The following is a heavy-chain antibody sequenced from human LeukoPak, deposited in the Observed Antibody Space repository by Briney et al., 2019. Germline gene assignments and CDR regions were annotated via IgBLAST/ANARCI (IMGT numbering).Heavy chain of an antibody. J-gene: IGHJ4*02. CDR1: GFTFGDYA. D-gene: IGHD2-2*01. V-gene: IGHV3-23*01. CDR2: ISGSGGST. Sequence: GGSLRLSCTASGFTFGDYAMSWVRQAPGKGLEWVSAISGSGGSTYYADSVKGRFTISRDNSKNTLYLQMNSLRAEDTAVYYCAKDLGYCSSTSCFLDYWGQGTLVTVSS. CDR3: AKDLGYCSSTSCFLDY.